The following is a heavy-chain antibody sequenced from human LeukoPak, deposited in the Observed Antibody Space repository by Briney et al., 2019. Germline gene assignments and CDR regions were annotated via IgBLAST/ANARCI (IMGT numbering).Heavy chain of an antibody. Sequence: PGGSLRLSCAASGFTFSSYAMSWVRQAPGEGLEWVSAISGSGGSTYYADSVKGRFTISRDNSKNTLYLQMNSLRAEDTAVYYCAVLPGIAVAVIDYWGQGTLVTVSS. D-gene: IGHD6-19*01. V-gene: IGHV3-23*01. CDR2: ISGSGGST. CDR3: AVLPGIAVAVIDY. CDR1: GFTFSSYA. J-gene: IGHJ4*02.